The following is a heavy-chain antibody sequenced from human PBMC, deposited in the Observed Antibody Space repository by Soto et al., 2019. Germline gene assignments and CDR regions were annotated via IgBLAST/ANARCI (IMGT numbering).Heavy chain of an antibody. J-gene: IGHJ4*02. V-gene: IGHV3-73*01. CDR2: IRSKANSYAT. CDR3: TLFGEFSYYFDY. CDR1: GFTFSGSA. Sequence: PGGALRLSCAASGFTFSGSAMHWVRQASGKGLEWVGRIRSKANSYATAYAASVKGRFTISRDDSKNTAYLQMNSLKTEDTAVYYCTLFGEFSYYFDYWGQGTLVTVSS. D-gene: IGHD3-10*02.